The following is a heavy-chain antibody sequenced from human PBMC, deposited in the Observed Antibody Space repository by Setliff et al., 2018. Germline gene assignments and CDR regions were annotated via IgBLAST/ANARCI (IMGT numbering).Heavy chain of an antibody. V-gene: IGHV3-23*01. CDR3: AKAAYYYDSSGSYFDY. Sequence: GGSLRLSCAASGFTFSSYAMSWVRQAPGKGLEWVSAVSGSGVSTYYADSVKGRFTISRDNSKNTLYLQMNSLRAEDTAVYYCAKAAYYYDSSGSYFDYWGQGTLVTVSS. J-gene: IGHJ4*02. D-gene: IGHD3-22*01. CDR2: VSGSGVST. CDR1: GFTFSSYA.